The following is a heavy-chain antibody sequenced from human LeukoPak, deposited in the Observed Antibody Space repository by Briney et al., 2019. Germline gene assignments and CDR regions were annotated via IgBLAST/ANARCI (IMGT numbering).Heavy chain of an antibody. D-gene: IGHD3-3*01. V-gene: IGHV1-18*01. CDR3: ARRIDFWSGYLGYYFDY. CDR1: GYTFTSYG. J-gene: IGHJ4*02. CDR2: ISAYNGNT. Sequence: GASVKVSCKASGYTFTSYGISWVRQAPGQGLEWMGWISAYNGNTNYAQKLQGRVTMTTDTSTSTAYMELRSLRSDDTAVYYCARRIDFWSGYLGYYFDYWGQGTLVTVSS.